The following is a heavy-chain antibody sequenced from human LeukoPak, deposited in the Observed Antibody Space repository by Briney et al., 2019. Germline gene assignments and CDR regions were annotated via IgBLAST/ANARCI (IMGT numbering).Heavy chain of an antibody. CDR1: GFTFSSYA. CDR2: ISGSGGST. V-gene: IGHV3-23*01. J-gene: IGHJ4*02. Sequence: GGSLRLSCAASGFTFSSYAMSWVRQAPGKGLEWVSAISGSGGSTYYADSVKGRFTISRDNSKNTLYLQMNSLRAEDTAVYYCAKDYYDSSGYSGVDYWGQGTLVTVSS. CDR3: AKDYYDSSGYSGVDY. D-gene: IGHD3-22*01.